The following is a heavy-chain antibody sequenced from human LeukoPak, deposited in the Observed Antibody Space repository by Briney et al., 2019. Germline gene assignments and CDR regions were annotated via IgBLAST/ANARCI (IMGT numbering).Heavy chain of an antibody. CDR2: IYTSGST. V-gene: IGHV4-4*02. Sequence: SETLSLTCAVSGGSISSSNWWSWVRQPPGKGLEWIGRIYTSGSTNYNPSLKSRVTISVDTSKNQFSLKLSSVTAADTAVYYCARGARDTAMFYYYYYMDVWGKGTTVTVSS. J-gene: IGHJ6*03. CDR3: ARGARDTAMFYYYYYMDV. D-gene: IGHD5-18*01. CDR1: GGSISSSNW.